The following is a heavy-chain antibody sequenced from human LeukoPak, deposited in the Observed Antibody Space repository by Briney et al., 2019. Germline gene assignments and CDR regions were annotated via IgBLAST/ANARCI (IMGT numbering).Heavy chain of an antibody. V-gene: IGHV2-5*01. D-gene: IGHD2-2*01. CDR2: IHWIDDE. CDR1: GFSLSTSGVS. J-gene: IGHJ4*02. Sequence: SGPTLVNPTQTLTLTCTFSGFSLSTSGVSVGWIRQPPGKAPEWLSLIHWIDDERYSPSLKSRLTITKDTSKNQVVLTMTNMDPVDTGTYYCAHRQNIVLVPAAGFDYWGQGILVTVSS. CDR3: AHRQNIVLVPAAGFDY.